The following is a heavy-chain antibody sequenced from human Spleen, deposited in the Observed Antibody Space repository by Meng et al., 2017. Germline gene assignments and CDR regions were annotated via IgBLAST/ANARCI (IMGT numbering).Heavy chain of an antibody. CDR3: ARDLWELRYKAPFDP. CDR1: GGSISSYY. Sequence: SETLSLTCTVSGGSISSYYWSWIRQPAGKGLEWIGSVYYSGVTYYNPSLESRVTISVDTSKNQFYLKLSSMTAADTAVYFCARDLWELRYKAPFDPWGQGALVTVSS. V-gene: IGHV4-4*07. D-gene: IGHD3-9*01. CDR2: VYYSGVT. J-gene: IGHJ5*02.